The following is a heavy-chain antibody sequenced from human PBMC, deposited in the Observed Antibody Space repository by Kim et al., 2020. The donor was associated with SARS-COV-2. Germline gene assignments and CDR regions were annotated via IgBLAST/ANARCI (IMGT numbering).Heavy chain of an antibody. CDR3: ARDTTVTTFDY. CDR1: GYSISSGYY. CDR2: IYHSGST. J-gene: IGHJ4*02. V-gene: IGHV4-38-2*02. D-gene: IGHD4-4*01. Sequence: SETLSLTCTVSGYSISSGYYWGWIRQPPGKGLEWIGSIYHSGSTYYNPSLKSRVTISVDTSKNQFSLKLSSVTAADTAVYYCARDTTVTTFDYWGQGTLV.